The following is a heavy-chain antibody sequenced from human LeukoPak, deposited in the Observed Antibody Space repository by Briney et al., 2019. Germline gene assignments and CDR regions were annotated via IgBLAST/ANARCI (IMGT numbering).Heavy chain of an antibody. J-gene: IGHJ5*02. V-gene: IGHV4-59*08. CDR1: GGSISTYY. Sequence: SETLSLTCTVSGGSISTYYWNWIRQPPGKGLEWIGYIYYSGSTNYNPSLKSRVTISLDTSKKRFSLKLSSVTAADTAVYYCARQSQGYCSTTSCHNWFDPWGQGTLVTVSS. CDR3: ARQSQGYCSTTSCHNWFDP. CDR2: IYYSGST. D-gene: IGHD2-2*01.